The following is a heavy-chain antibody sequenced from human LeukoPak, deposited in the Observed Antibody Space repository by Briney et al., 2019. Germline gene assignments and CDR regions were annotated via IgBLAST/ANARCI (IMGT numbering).Heavy chain of an antibody. Sequence: ASVKVSCKASGGTFSSYAISWVRQAPGQGLEWMGRIIPILGIANYAQKFKGRLTITADKSTSTAYMELSSLRSEDTAVYYCARDRDRTAMVTLYYSMDVWGQGTTVTVSS. CDR2: IIPILGIA. V-gene: IGHV1-69*04. CDR3: ARDRDRTAMVTLYYSMDV. CDR1: GGTFSSYA. J-gene: IGHJ6*02. D-gene: IGHD5-18*01.